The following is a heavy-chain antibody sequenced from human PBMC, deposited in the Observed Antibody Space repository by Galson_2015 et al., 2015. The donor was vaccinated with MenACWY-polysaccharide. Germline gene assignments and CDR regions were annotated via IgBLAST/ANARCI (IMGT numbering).Heavy chain of an antibody. CDR3: RKAGAKYCRGSSCYGNWFDT. CDR1: GFRFNTYW. Sequence: SLRLSGAASGFRFNTYWMHWVRHAPGKGLGWVSRVNDDGRATGYADSVRGRFTSSSDNAKNTLYLEMNSLRAEDTAVYDCRKAGAKYCRGSSCYGNWFDTWGQGTLVTVSS. V-gene: IGHV3-74*01. CDR2: VNDDGRAT. J-gene: IGHJ5*02. D-gene: IGHD2-15*01.